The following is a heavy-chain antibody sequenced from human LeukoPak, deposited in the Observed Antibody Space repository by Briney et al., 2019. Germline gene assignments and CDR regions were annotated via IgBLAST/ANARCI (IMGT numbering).Heavy chain of an antibody. Sequence: SETLSLTCAVSGYSISSGYFWVWIRQPPGKGLEWIGSIYHTGATYYNPSLRSPVTISVDTYKNQFSLEVNSVTAADTAVYYCARDLGLTISANWFDPWGQGTLVTVSS. V-gene: IGHV4-38-2*02. CDR3: ARDLGLTISANWFDP. CDR1: GYSISSGYF. D-gene: IGHD3-9*01. CDR2: IYHTGAT. J-gene: IGHJ5*02.